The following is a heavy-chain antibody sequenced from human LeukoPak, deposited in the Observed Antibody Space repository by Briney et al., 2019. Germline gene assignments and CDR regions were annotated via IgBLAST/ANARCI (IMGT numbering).Heavy chain of an antibody. Sequence: PGGSLRLSCAASGFTFSSFSMNCVRHTPGKGLEWVSSISTSSTYIYYADSVKGRFTISRDNAKNSLYLQMNSLRAEDTAVYYCARDPPFIIGTTFFDYWGQGTLVTVSS. CDR1: GFTFSSFS. V-gene: IGHV3-21*01. D-gene: IGHD1-20*01. J-gene: IGHJ4*02. CDR3: ARDPPFIIGTTFFDY. CDR2: ISTSSTYI.